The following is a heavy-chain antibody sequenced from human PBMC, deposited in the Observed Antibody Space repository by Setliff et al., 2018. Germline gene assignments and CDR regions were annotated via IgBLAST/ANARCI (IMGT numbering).Heavy chain of an antibody. J-gene: IGHJ5*02. V-gene: IGHV4-39*01. Sequence: LSLTCTVSGGSISSSSYYWGWIRQPPGKGLEWIGSIYYSGSTYYNPSLKSRVTISVDTSKNQFSLKLSSVTAADTAVYYCARHKVITNNWFDPWGQGTLVTVSS. D-gene: IGHD3-22*01. CDR2: IYYSGST. CDR1: GGSISSSSYY. CDR3: ARHKVITNNWFDP.